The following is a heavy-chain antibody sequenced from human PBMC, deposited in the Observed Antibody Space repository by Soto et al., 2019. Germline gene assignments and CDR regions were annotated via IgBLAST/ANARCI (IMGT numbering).Heavy chain of an antibody. CDR2: ISAAGNP. CDR3: ARTDRDFYGLDV. V-gene: IGHV3-13*05. J-gene: IGHJ6*02. CDR1: GFTFRNYD. Sequence: EVQLVESGGGLVQPGGSLRLSCEASGFTFRNYDMHWVRQVTGKGLEWVSGISAAGNPDYADSVEGRFTISRENAQNSFILQMNSLSVGATAVYYCARTDRDFYGLDVWGQGTTVIVFS.